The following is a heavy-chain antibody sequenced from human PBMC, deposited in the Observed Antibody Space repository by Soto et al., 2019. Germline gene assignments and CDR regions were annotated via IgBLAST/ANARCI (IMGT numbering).Heavy chain of an antibody. D-gene: IGHD6-13*01. Sequence: QVQLQESGSGLVKPSGTLSLTCAVSGGSISSSNWWSWVRQPPGKGLAGIGEIYHSGSTNYNPSLKSRVTISVDKTKNQFSLKVGCVTAADTAVYYCARDPGGAYGSSHYGIGYWGQGTLVTVSS. J-gene: IGHJ4*02. CDR3: ARDPGGAYGSSHYGIGY. CDR2: IYHSGST. CDR1: GGSISSSNW. V-gene: IGHV4-4*02.